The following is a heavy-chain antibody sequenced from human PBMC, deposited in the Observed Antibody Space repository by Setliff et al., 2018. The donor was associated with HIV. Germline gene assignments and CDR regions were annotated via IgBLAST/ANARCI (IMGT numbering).Heavy chain of an antibody. CDR2: IYPVDSDT. J-gene: IGHJ1*01. V-gene: IGHV5-51*01. Sequence: GESLKISCKGSGYTFTSYWIAWVRQMPGKGLEWMGIIYPVDSDTRYSPSFQGQVTISVDKSVNTAYLQWSSLKASDTAIYYCGGRPSGWPLDRWGPGTLVTVSS. CDR1: GYTFTSYW. CDR3: GGRPSGWPLDR. D-gene: IGHD6-19*01.